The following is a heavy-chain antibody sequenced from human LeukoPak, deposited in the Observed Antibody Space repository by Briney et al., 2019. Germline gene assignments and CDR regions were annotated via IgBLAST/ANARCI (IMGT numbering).Heavy chain of an antibody. J-gene: IGHJ5*02. CDR1: GGTFSSYA. CDR3: AFGSSGGNEDWFDP. V-gene: IGHV1-69*13. D-gene: IGHD1-1*01. CDR2: ISPIFGTA. Sequence: GGSVRVSCTASGGTFSSYAISWVRQAPGQGLEWMAGISPIFGTANYAQKFQGRVTITADESTSTAYMELSSLRSEDTAVYYCAFGSSGGNEDWFDPWGERTLVTVSS.